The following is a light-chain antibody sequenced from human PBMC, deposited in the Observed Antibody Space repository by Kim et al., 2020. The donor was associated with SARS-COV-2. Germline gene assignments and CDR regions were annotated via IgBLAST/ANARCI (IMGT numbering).Light chain of an antibody. Sequence: ALGKTGRITCQGDSLTTYFASWYQQKPGQAPVLVFYGKNDRPSGIPDRFSAFSSGDTSSLTIAGAQAEDEADYYCNSRDSSANRWVFGGGTQLTVL. CDR3: NSRDSSANRWV. J-gene: IGLJ3*02. CDR1: SLTTYF. CDR2: GKN. V-gene: IGLV3-19*01.